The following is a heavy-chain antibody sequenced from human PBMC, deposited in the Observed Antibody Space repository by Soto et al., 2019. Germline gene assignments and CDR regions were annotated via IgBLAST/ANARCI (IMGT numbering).Heavy chain of an antibody. D-gene: IGHD3-22*01. CDR3: ARGHYYDSSGYYFDY. CDR2: ISTYSGNI. Sequence: QVQLVQSGAEVKNPGASVTVSCMASGYTFTSYGFNWVRQAPGQGLEWMGWISTYSGNINYAQKFQGRVTMTTDTSPSTANMELRSLRSDDTAVYYCARGHYYDSSGYYFDYWGQGTLVTVSS. V-gene: IGHV1-18*01. CDR1: GYTFTSYG. J-gene: IGHJ4*02.